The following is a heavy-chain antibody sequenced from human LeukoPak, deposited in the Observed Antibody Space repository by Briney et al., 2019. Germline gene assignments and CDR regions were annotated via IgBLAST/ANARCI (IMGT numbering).Heavy chain of an antibody. CDR2: IYMSGST. CDR3: ARGQEGSSWYLFDY. V-gene: IGHV4-4*07. D-gene: IGHD6-13*01. CDR1: GGSISSYY. Sequence: PSETLSLTCTVSGGSISSYYWSWIRQPAGKGLEWIGRIYMSGSTNYNSSLKSRVNMSVDTSKNQFSLNLSSVTAADTAVYYCARGQEGSSWYLFDYWGQGTLVTVSS. J-gene: IGHJ4*02.